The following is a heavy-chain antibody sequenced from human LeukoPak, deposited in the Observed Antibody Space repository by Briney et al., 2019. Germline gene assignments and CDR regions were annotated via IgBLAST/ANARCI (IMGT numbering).Heavy chain of an antibody. V-gene: IGHV1-69*05. J-gene: IGHJ4*02. CDR1: GGTFSSYA. Sequence: ASVKVSCKASGGTFSSYAISWVRQAPGQGLEWMGRIIPIFGTANYAQKFQGRFTITTDESTSTAYMELSSLRSEDTAVYYCAREIMASYSGSYYFDYWGQGTLVTVSS. CDR2: IIPIFGTA. D-gene: IGHD1-26*01. CDR3: AREIMASYSGSYYFDY.